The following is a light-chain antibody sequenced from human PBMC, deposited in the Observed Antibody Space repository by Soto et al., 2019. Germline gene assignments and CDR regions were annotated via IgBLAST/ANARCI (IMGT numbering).Light chain of an antibody. V-gene: IGKV1D-12*01. Sequence: DIQLTQSPSSVSASVGDGVGVSGRASQSISSWLAWYQQKQGKAPNLLIYDASSLQSGVPSRLSGSGSGTEFTLTISSLQPEDFATYYCQQSHTFPLTFGGGTKVDI. CDR1: QSISSW. J-gene: IGKJ4*01. CDR3: QQSHTFPLT. CDR2: DAS.